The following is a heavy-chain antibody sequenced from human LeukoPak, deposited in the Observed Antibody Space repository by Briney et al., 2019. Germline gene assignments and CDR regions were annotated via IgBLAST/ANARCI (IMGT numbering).Heavy chain of an antibody. Sequence: KPSETLSLTCAVYGGSFSGYYWSWIRQPPGKGLEWIGEINHSGSTNYNPSLKSRVTISVDTSKNQFSLKLSSVTAADTAVYYCARAVTYYYDSSGYYSPGYYYYYMDVWGKGTTVTVSS. CDR1: GGSFSGYY. J-gene: IGHJ6*03. CDR2: INHSGST. CDR3: ARAVTYYYDSSGYYSPGYYYYYMDV. V-gene: IGHV4-34*01. D-gene: IGHD3-22*01.